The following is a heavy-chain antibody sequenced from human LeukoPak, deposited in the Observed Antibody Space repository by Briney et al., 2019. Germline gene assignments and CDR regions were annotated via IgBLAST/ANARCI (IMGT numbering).Heavy chain of an antibody. CDR3: ARERVWRYCGGDSCGWFDP. V-gene: IGHV4-34*01. Sequence: SETLSLTCAVYGGSFSGYYWGWIRQPPGKGLEWIGSIYYSGSTYYNPSLKSRVTISVDTSKNQFSLKLSSVTAADTAVYYCARERVWRYCGGDSCGWFDPWGQGTLVTVSS. D-gene: IGHD2-21*02. CDR1: GGSFSGYY. CDR2: IYYSGST. J-gene: IGHJ5*02.